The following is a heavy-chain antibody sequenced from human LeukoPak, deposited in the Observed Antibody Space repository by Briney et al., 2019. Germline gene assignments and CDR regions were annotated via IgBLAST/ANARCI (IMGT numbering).Heavy chain of an antibody. CDR2: ISGYNGNT. CDR1: GYTFTNYG. CDR3: ARDGSGRYAFGYAGYDC. V-gene: IGHV1-18*01. D-gene: IGHD1-26*01. Sequence: GASVKVSCKASGYTFTNYGISWVRQAPGQGLEWMGWISGYNGNTKYAQKFQGRVSMTIDTSTSTAYMEPRSLRTDDTAMYYCARDGSGRYAFGYAGYDCWGQGTLVTVSS. J-gene: IGHJ4*02.